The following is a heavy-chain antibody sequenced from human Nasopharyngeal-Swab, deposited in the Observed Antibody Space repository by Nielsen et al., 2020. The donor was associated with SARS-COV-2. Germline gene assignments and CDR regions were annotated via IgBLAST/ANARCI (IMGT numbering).Heavy chain of an antibody. CDR2: ISAYNGNT. J-gene: IGHJ4*02. V-gene: IGHV1-18*01. D-gene: IGHD5-18*01. Sequence: WVRQAPGQGLEWMGWISAYNGNTNYAQKLQGRVTMTTDTSTSTAYMELRSLRSDDTAVYYCARDSWDNTATVKYYFDYWGQGTLVTVSS. CDR3: ARDSWDNTATVKYYFDY.